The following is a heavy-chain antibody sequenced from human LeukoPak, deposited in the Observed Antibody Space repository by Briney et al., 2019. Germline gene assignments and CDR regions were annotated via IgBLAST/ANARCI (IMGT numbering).Heavy chain of an antibody. V-gene: IGHV3-21*01. CDR2: ISSSSYI. Sequence: GGSLRLSCAASGFTFSSYSMNWVRQAPGKGLEWVSSISSSSYIYYADSVKGRFTISRDNAKNSLYLQMNSLRAEDTAVYYCARGEGYSSSSFYWGQGTLVTVSS. CDR1: GFTFSSYS. CDR3: ARGEGYSSSSFY. D-gene: IGHD6-13*01. J-gene: IGHJ4*02.